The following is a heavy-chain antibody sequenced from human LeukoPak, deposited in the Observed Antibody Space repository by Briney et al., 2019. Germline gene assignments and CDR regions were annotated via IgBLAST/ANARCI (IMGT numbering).Heavy chain of an antibody. CDR2: INPSGGGT. J-gene: IGHJ4*02. D-gene: IGHD6-13*01. Sequence: ASVRVSCKASGYSFTTYYMHWVRQAPGQGLEWMGIINPSGGGTTYAQKFRGRVTMTRDRSTSTVYMELSSLRSEDTAVYYCARDGKTAAGNYFDYWGQGALVTVSS. CDR3: ARDGKTAAGNYFDY. CDR1: GYSFTTYY. V-gene: IGHV1-46*01.